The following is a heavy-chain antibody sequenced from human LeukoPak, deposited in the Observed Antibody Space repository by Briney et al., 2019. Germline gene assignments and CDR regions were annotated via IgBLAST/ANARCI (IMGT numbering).Heavy chain of an antibody. Sequence: GGSLRLSCAASGFTFTSYVMNWVRQAPGKGLEWVSAVSSSGATTYYPDSVRGRFTISRDNSKNTLYLQMNSLRAEDTAIYYCAKDLGSGHFPDAFGVWGQGTMVTVSS. CDR2: VSSSGATT. J-gene: IGHJ3*01. CDR3: AKDLGSGHFPDAFGV. CDR1: GFTFTSYV. V-gene: IGHV3-23*01. D-gene: IGHD3-22*01.